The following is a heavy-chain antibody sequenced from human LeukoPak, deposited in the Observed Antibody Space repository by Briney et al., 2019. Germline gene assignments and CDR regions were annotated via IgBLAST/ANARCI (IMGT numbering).Heavy chain of an antibody. CDR3: ARGYNWGSPTRNFYYLDV. J-gene: IGHJ6*03. D-gene: IGHD7-27*01. CDR1: GGSISSYY. CDR2: IYYSGST. V-gene: IGHV4-59*01. Sequence: SETLSLTCTVSGGSISSYYWSWIRQPPGKGLEWIGYIYYSGSTNYNPSLKSRVTISVDTSKNQFSLKLSSVTAADTAVYYCARGYNWGSPTRNFYYLDVWGKGTTVTVSS.